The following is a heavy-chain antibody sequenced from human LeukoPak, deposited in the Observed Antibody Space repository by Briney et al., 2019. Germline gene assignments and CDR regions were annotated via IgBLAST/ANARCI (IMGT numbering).Heavy chain of an antibody. Sequence: SETLSLTCSVSDGSINSYYWNWIRRPPGKGLEWIGYIYYNGNTNYSPSLKSRVTMSVDTSKNLFSLKVSSVTAADTAVYYCARGRSNYYGMDAWGQGTTVTVSS. CDR1: DGSINSYY. CDR3: ARGRSNYYGMDA. J-gene: IGHJ6*02. D-gene: IGHD1-26*01. CDR2: IYYNGNT. V-gene: IGHV4-59*01.